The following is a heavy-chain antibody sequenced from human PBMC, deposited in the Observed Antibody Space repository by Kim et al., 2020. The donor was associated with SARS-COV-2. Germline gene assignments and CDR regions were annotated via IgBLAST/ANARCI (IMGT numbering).Heavy chain of an antibody. D-gene: IGHD6-13*01. CDR2: IYPGDSDT. CDR1: GYSFTSYW. V-gene: IGHV5-51*01. Sequence: GESLKISCKGSGYSFTSYWIGWVRQMPGKGLEWMGIIYPGDSDTRYSPSFQGQVTISADKSISTAYLQWSSLKASDTAMYYCARVPRYSSSWYGYYYYGMDVWGQGTTVTVSS. CDR3: ARVPRYSSSWYGYYYYGMDV. J-gene: IGHJ6*02.